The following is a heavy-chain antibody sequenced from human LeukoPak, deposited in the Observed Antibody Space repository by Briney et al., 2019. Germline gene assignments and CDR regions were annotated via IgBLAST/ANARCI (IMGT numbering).Heavy chain of an antibody. D-gene: IGHD3-10*01. J-gene: IGHJ4*02. CDR1: GGSISSSSYY. Sequence: SETLSLTCTVSGGSISSSSYYWGWIRQPPGKGLEWIGSIYYSGSTYYNPSLKSRVTISVDTSKNQFSLKLSSVTAAYTAVYYCVGVYGSGSYYKWAPFDYWGQGTLVTVSS. V-gene: IGHV4-39*01. CDR3: VGVYGSGSYYKWAPFDY. CDR2: IYYSGST.